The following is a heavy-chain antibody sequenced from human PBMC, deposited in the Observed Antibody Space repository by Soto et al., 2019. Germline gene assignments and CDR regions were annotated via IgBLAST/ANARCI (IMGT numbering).Heavy chain of an antibody. CDR1: GFTFSFYA. J-gene: IGHJ4*02. CDR3: ARQDRDGYNYDY. D-gene: IGHD5-12*01. CDR2: ISDSGGTT. V-gene: IGHV3-23*01. Sequence: EVQLLESGGGLVQPGGSLRLSCAASGFTFSFYAMNWVRQAPGKGLEWVSGISDSGGTTYYADSVKGRFTISRDNSKNALDLQMSSLGVEDTAVYYCARQDRDGYNYDYWGQGTLVTVSS.